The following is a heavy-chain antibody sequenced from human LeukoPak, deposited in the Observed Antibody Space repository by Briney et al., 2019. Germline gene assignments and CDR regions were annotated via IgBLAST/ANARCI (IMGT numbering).Heavy chain of an antibody. J-gene: IGHJ4*02. V-gene: IGHV3-23*01. Sequence: GGSLRLFCAASGFTFSSYAMSWVRQAPGKGLEWVSAISGSGGSTYYADSVKGRFTISRDNSKNTLYLQMNSLRAEDTAVYYCAKDKQWLGRPTFDYWGQGTLVTVSS. CDR3: AKDKQWLGRPTFDY. CDR1: GFTFSSYA. CDR2: ISGSGGST. D-gene: IGHD6-19*01.